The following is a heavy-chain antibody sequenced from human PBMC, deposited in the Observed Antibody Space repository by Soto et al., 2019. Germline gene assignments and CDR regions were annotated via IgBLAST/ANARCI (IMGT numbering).Heavy chain of an antibody. V-gene: IGHV1-3*01. CDR3: ARAVAVPASCDY. CDR2: INAGNGNT. J-gene: IGHJ4*02. Sequence: ASVKVSCKASGYSFTSYAMHWVRQAPGQRLGWMGWINAGNGNTKYSQKFQGRVTITRDTSASTAYMELSSLRSEDTAMYYCARAVAVPASCDYWGQGTLVTVSS. D-gene: IGHD6-19*01. CDR1: GYSFTSYA.